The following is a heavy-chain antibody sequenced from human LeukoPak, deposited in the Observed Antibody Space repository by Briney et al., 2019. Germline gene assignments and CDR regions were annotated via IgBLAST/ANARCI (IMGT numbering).Heavy chain of an antibody. D-gene: IGHD3-22*01. J-gene: IGHJ3*02. V-gene: IGHV3-66*02. CDR3: ARDRGTYYYDSSAPAVAFDI. CDR2: IYIGGST. CDR1: GLTVSSNY. Sequence: GGSLRLSCAASGLTVSSNYMSWVRQAPGKGLEWVSVIYIGGSTYYADSVKGRFTISRDNSKNTLYLQMNSLRAEDTAVYYCARDRGTYYYDSSAPAVAFDIWGPGTVVTVSS.